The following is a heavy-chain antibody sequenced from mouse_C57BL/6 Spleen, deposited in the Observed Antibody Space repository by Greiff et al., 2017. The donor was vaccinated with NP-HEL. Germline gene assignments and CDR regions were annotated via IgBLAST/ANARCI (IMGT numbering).Heavy chain of an antibody. CDR3: AIFITTVVGDY. J-gene: IGHJ2*01. V-gene: IGHV1-77*01. D-gene: IGHD1-1*01. CDR1: GYTFTDYY. Sequence: QVHVKQSGAELVKPGASVKISCKASGYTFTDYYINWVKQRPGQGLEWIGKIGPGSGSTYYNEKFKGKATLTADKSSSTAYMQLSSLTSEDSAVYFCAIFITTVVGDYWGQGTTLTVSS. CDR2: IGPGSGST.